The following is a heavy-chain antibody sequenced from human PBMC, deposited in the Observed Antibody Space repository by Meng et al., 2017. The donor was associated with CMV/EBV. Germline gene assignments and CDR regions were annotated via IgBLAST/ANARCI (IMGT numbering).Heavy chain of an antibody. V-gene: IGHV3-21*01. Sequence: GESLKISCAASGFTFSSYSMNWVRQAPGKGLEWVSSISSSSSYIYYADSMKGRFTISRDNAKNSLYLQMNSLRAEDTAVYYCARDFVVVPAAKGEFDYWGQGTLVTVSS. J-gene: IGHJ4*02. CDR2: ISSSSSYI. CDR3: ARDFVVVPAAKGEFDY. D-gene: IGHD2-2*01. CDR1: GFTFSSYS.